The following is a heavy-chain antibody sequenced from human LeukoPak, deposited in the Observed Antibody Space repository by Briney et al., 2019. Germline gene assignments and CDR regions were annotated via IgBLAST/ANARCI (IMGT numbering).Heavy chain of an antibody. Sequence: GGSLRLSCAASGFTFSSYAMTWVRQAPGKGLQWVSTISVSGENTYYADSVKGRFTISRDNAKNSLYLQLNSLRAEDTALYYCARRGYFDYWGQGTLVTVSS. J-gene: IGHJ4*02. CDR1: GFTFSSYA. CDR3: ARRGYFDY. V-gene: IGHV3-23*01. CDR2: ISVSGENT.